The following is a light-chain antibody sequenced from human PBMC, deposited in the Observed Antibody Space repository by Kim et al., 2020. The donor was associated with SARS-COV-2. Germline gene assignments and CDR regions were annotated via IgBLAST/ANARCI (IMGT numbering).Light chain of an antibody. CDR3: QSSDTSNHWV. Sequence: NFMLTQPHSVSESPGKTLTISCTRSSGTIASSYVQWYQQRPGSAPTTVIYEDYQRPSGVPDRFSGSIDRSSNSASLTISGLKTEDEADYYCQSSDTSNHWVFGGGTQLTVL. V-gene: IGLV6-57*03. J-gene: IGLJ3*02. CDR2: EDY. CDR1: SGTIASSY.